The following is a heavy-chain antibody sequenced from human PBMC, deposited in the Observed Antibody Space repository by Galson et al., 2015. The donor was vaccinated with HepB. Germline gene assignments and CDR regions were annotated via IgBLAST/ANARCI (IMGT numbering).Heavy chain of an antibody. J-gene: IGHJ4*02. V-gene: IGHV3-15*01. CDR2: IKSKADGGTT. D-gene: IGHD1-26*01. CDR3: TTDNAWMAHIPSGSYYLGVSRDY. Sequence: SLRHSCAASGFTFSNAWMSRVRQAPGKGLEWVGRIKSKADGGTTDYAAPVKGRFTISRHDSKNTLYLQMNSLKTEDTAVYYCTTDNAWMAHIPSGSYYLGVSRDYWGQGTLVTVSS. CDR1: GFTFSNAW.